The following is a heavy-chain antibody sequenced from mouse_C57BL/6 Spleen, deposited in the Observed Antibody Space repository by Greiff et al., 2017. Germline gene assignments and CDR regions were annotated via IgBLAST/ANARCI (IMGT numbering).Heavy chain of an antibody. CDR2: IRSKSNNYAT. V-gene: IGHV10-1*01. D-gene: IGHD1-1*01. CDR1: GFSFNTYA. Sequence: EVKLMESGGGLVQPKGSLKLSCAASGFSFNTYAMNWVRQAPGKGLEWVARIRSKSNNYATYYADSVKDRFTISRDDSESMLYLQMNNLKTEDTAMYYCVSFITAYWGQGTLVTVSA. CDR3: VSFITAY. J-gene: IGHJ3*01.